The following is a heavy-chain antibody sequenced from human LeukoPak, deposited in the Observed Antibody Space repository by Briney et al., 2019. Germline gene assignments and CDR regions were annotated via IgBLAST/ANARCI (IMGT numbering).Heavy chain of an antibody. D-gene: IGHD3-3*01. J-gene: IGHJ4*02. CDR3: AKDRTQLRFLEWLPQFDY. V-gene: IGHV3-23*01. CDR1: GFTFSSYA. Sequence: GGSLRLSCAASGFTFSSYAMSWVRQAPGKGLEWVSTISGGGGSTYYADSVKGRFTISGDNSKNTLYLQMNSLRAEDTAVYYCAKDRTQLRFLEWLPQFDYWGQGTLVTVSS. CDR2: ISGGGGST.